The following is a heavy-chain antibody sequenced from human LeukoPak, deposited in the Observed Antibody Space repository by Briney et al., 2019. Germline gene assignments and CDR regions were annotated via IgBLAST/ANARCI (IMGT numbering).Heavy chain of an antibody. V-gene: IGHV1-2*02. CDR3: ARDLAAAGTSLGY. CDR1: GYTFTGYY. Sequence: ASVKVSCKASGYTFTGYYMHWVRQAPGQGLEWMGWINPNSGGTNYAQKFQGRVTMTRDTSIGTAYMELSRLRSDDTAVYYCARDLAAAGTSLGYWGQGTLVTVSS. CDR2: INPNSGGT. D-gene: IGHD6-13*01. J-gene: IGHJ4*02.